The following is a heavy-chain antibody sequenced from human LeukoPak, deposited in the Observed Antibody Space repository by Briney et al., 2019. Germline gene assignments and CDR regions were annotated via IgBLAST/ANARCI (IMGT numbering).Heavy chain of an antibody. V-gene: IGHV3-66*01. J-gene: IGHJ5*02. CDR1: GFTVSSNY. CDR3: VVRFDP. Sequence: PGGSLRLSCAVSGFTVSSNYMSWVRQAPGKGLEWVSVIYSDRSTYYADSVKGRFTISRDNSKNTLFLQMNSLRAEDTAVYYCVVRFDPWGQGTLVTVSS. CDR2: IYSDRST.